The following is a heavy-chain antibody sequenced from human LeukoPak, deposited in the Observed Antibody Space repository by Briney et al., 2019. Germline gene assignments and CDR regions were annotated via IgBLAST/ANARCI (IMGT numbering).Heavy chain of an antibody. J-gene: IGHJ6*03. Sequence: SETLSLTCAVYGGSFSGYYWSWIRQPPGKGLEWIGEINHSGSTNYNPSLKSRVTISVDTSKNQFSLKLSSVTAADTAVYYCARGLPTVTTPYYYYMDVWGKGTTVTVSS. D-gene: IGHD4-11*01. CDR2: INHSGST. V-gene: IGHV4-34*01. CDR1: GGSFSGYY. CDR3: ARGLPTVTTPYYYYMDV.